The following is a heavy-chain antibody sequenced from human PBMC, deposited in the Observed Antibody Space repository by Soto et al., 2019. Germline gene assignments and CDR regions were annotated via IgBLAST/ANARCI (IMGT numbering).Heavy chain of an antibody. D-gene: IGHD4-4*01. CDR2: IIPIFGIA. CDR1: GGTFSSYA. V-gene: IGHV1-69*01. Sequence: QVQLVQSGAEVKKPGSSVKVSCKASGGTFSSYAISWVRQAPGQGLEWMGGIIPIFGIANYAQKFQGRVTITADESTSTAYMELSSLRSEDTAVYYCASRSPTVTTDEAYYYYGMDVWGQGTTVTVSS. CDR3: ASRSPTVTTDEAYYYYGMDV. J-gene: IGHJ6*02.